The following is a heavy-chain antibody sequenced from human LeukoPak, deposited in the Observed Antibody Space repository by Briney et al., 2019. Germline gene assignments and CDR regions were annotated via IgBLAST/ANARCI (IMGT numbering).Heavy chain of an antibody. D-gene: IGHD3-22*01. V-gene: IGHV3-48*04. J-gene: IGHJ4*02. CDR3: ARAPGGHYYDISGYYHAPFDY. CDR1: GFTLSHYN. Sequence: GGSLRLSCAASGFTLSHYNMNWVRRAPGKGLEWVAFISNSSKTIYYEDSVKGRFTISRDNAKNSLYLQMDSLRAEDTAVFYCARAPGGHYYDISGYYHAPFDYWGQGTLVTVSS. CDR2: ISNSSKTI.